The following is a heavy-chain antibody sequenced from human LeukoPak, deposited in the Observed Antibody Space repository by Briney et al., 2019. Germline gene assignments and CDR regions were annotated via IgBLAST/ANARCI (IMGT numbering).Heavy chain of an antibody. CDR3: ARVYSGSWYFDL. CDR2: ISRSGRTI. CDR1: GFTFSGYE. Sequence: PGGSLRLSCAASGFTFSGYEMNWVRQAPGKGLEWLSYISRSGRTIYDADSVKGRFTISRDNAKNSLYLQMNSLRAEDTAVYYCARVYSGSWYFDLWGRGTLVTVSS. V-gene: IGHV3-48*03. J-gene: IGHJ2*01. D-gene: IGHD5-12*01.